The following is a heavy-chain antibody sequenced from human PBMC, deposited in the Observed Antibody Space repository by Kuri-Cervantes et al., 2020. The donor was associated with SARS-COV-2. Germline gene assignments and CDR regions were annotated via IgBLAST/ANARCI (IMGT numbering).Heavy chain of an antibody. CDR2: ISSNGGST. CDR3: VKVNNPQAAIYYFGY. V-gene: IGHV3-64D*08. CDR1: GFTFSSYA. Sequence: GESLKISCSASGFTFSSYAMHWVRQAPGKGLEYVSAISSNGGSTYYADSVKGRFTISRDNSKNTLYLQMSSLRAEDTAVYYCVKVNNPQAAIYYFGYWGQGTLVTVSS. J-gene: IGHJ4*02. D-gene: IGHD2-2*01.